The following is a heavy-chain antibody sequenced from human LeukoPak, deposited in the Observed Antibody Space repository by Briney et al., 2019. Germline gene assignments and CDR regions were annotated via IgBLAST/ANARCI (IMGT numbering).Heavy chain of an antibody. CDR2: SNHSGST. J-gene: IGHJ6*03. CDR3: ARGSVVVVAAIYYYYYYMDV. CDR1: GGSFSGYY. Sequence: SETLSLTCAVSGGSFSGYYWSWIRQPPGKGLEWIGESNHSGSTNYNPSLKSRVTISVDTSKNQFSLKLSSVTAADTAVYYCARGSVVVVAAIYYYYYYMDVWGKGTTVTVSS. D-gene: IGHD2-15*01. V-gene: IGHV4-34*01.